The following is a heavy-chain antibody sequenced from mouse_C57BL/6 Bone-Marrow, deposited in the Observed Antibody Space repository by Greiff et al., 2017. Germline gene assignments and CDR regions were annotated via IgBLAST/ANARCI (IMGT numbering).Heavy chain of an antibody. V-gene: IGHV3-6*01. CDR2: ISYDGSN. Sequence: EVQLQQSGPGLVKPSQSLSLTCSVTGYSITSGYYWNWIRQFPGNKLEWMGYISYDGSNNYNPSLKNRISITRDTSKKQFFLKLNSVTTEDTATYYCARDHITTGASYYAMDYWGQGTSVTVSS. CDR3: ARDHITTGASYYAMDY. J-gene: IGHJ4*01. D-gene: IGHD1-2*01. CDR1: GYSITSGYY.